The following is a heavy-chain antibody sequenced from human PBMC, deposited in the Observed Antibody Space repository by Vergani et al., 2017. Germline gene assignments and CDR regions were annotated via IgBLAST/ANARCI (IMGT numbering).Heavy chain of an antibody. CDR3: ARGMGGSIWYGDAFDI. Sequence: EVQLVESGGGLVQPGGSLRLSCAASGFTFSSYDMHWVRQATGKGLEWVSAIGTAGDTYYPGSVKGRFTISRENAKNSLYLQMNSLRAGDTAADYCARGMGGSIWYGDAFDIWGQGTMVTVSS. D-gene: IGHD6-13*01. CDR1: GFTFSSYD. V-gene: IGHV3-13*01. CDR2: IGTAGDT. J-gene: IGHJ3*02.